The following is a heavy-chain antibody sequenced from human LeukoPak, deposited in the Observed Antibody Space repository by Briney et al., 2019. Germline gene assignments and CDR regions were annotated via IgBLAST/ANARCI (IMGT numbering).Heavy chain of an antibody. CDR3: ARLSSASGWYGGRDY. J-gene: IGHJ4*02. CDR1: GGTFSSYA. CDR2: IIPIFGTA. Sequence: ASVKVSCKASGGTFSSYAISWVRQAPGQGLEWMGGIIPIFGTANYAQKFQGRVTVITDESTSTAYMELSSLRSEDTAVYYCARLSSASGWYGGRDYWGQGTLVTVSS. D-gene: IGHD6-19*01. V-gene: IGHV1-69*05.